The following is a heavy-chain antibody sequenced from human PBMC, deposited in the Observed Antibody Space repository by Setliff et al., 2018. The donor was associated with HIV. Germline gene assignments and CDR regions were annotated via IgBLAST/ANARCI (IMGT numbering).Heavy chain of an antibody. CDR3: VRWYYCVSGACYRADY. CDR2: MNQSGTT. Sequence: ETLSLTCSVYGTSFSDHYWSWVRQTPGKGLEWIGEMNQSGTTNYNPSLKSRVTMSIDTSERQFSLKLTSVTAADTAVYYCVRWYYCVSGACYRADYWGQGTMVTVSS. V-gene: IGHV4-34*01. CDR1: GTSFSDHY. D-gene: IGHD2-21*02. J-gene: IGHJ4*02.